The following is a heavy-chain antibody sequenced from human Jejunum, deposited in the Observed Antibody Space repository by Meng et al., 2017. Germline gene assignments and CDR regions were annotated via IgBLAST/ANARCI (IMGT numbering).Heavy chain of an antibody. CDR2: IGSSGSNT. V-gene: IGHV3-23*04. Sequence: EVGGVEVVGGLLEPGGCLGLCCGASGFAFSTYAMTWVRQAPGKGRGWVSVIGSSGSNTYFADSVQGRFTITRDNSKNTLYLQMNTLRAEDTAVYYCGRTYHLPQNWGQGTLVTVSS. CDR1: GFAFSTYA. CDR3: GRTYHLPQN. J-gene: IGHJ4*02. D-gene: IGHD1-14*01.